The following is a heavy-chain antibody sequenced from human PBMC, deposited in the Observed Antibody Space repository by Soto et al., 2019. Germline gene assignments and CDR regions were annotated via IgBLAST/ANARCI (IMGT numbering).Heavy chain of an antibody. Sequence: GGSLRLSCAASGFTFSSYGMHWVRQAPGKGLEWVTIIWYDGSNKYYADSVKGRFTISRDNSKNMLYLQMNSLRAEDTAVYYCARDGQGYYGSGSYYFDYWGQGTLVTVSS. CDR1: GFTFSSYG. CDR2: IWYDGSNK. D-gene: IGHD3-10*01. J-gene: IGHJ4*02. V-gene: IGHV3-33*01. CDR3: ARDGQGYYGSGSYYFDY.